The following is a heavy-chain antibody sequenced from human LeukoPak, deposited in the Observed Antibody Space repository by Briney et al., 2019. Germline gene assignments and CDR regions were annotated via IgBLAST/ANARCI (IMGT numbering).Heavy chain of an antibody. CDR3: ARYPVTIAVAGGGFDY. D-gene: IGHD6-19*01. V-gene: IGHV1-2*06. CDR1: GYTFTGYY. Sequence: ASVKVSCKASGYTFTGYYMHWVRQAPGQGLEWMGRINPNSGGTNYAQKFQGRVTMTRDTSISTAYMEPSRLRSDDTAVYYCARYPVTIAVAGGGFDYWGQGTLVTVSS. CDR2: INPNSGGT. J-gene: IGHJ4*02.